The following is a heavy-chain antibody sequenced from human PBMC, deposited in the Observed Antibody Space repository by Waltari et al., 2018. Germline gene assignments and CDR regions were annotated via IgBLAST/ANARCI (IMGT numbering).Heavy chain of an antibody. CDR2: INPNSGGT. Sequence: QVQLVQSGAEVKKPGASVKVSCKASGYTFTGYYMHWVRQAPGQGIEWMGRINPNSGGTNYAQKFQGRVTMTRDTSISTAYMELSRLRSDDTAVYYCARSPQWGPYYYYGMDVWGQGTTVTVSS. V-gene: IGHV1-2*06. CDR1: GYTFTGYY. D-gene: IGHD1-26*01. J-gene: IGHJ6*02. CDR3: ARSPQWGPYYYYGMDV.